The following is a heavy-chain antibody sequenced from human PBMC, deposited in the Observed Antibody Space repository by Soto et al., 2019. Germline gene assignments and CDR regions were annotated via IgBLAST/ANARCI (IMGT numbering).Heavy chain of an antibody. D-gene: IGHD2-15*01. CDR2: ISGSGDNT. CDR3: AKDSGRGGGSVFNY. CDR1: GFTFSAYA. V-gene: IGHV3-23*01. J-gene: IGHJ4*02. Sequence: EVQLLEFGGGLVQPGGSLRLSCAASGFTFSAYAMSWVRQAPGKGLEWASAISGSGDNTYYAQSVKGRFTFSRDNSKNTLYLQMNSLKAEDTAVYYCAKDSGRGGGSVFNYWGQGTLVTVSS.